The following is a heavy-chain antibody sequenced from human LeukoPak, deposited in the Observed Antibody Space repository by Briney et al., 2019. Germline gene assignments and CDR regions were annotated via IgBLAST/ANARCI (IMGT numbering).Heavy chain of an antibody. CDR3: AKDDYYDTSGPY. Sequence: ASVKVSCKASGYTFTKNGISWVRQAPGQGLEWMGWISPYNGNTNYAQKFQGRVTMTTDTSTSTAHMELRSLRSDDTAVYYCAKDDYYDTSGPYWGQGTLVTVSS. D-gene: IGHD3-22*01. V-gene: IGHV1-18*01. CDR1: GYTFTKNG. CDR2: ISPYNGNT. J-gene: IGHJ4*02.